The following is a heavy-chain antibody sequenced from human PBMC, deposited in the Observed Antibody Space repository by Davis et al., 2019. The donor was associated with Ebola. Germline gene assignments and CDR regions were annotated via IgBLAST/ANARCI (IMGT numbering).Heavy chain of an antibody. CDR3: ARRELNYGGNYNYFDY. CDR1: GYSFTSYW. CDR2: IYPGDSDT. Sequence: KVSCKGSGYSFTSYWIGWVRQMPGKGLEWMGIIYPGDSDTRYSPSFQGQVTISADKSISTAYLQWSSLKASDTAMYYCARRELNYGGNYNYFDYWGQGTLVTVSS. D-gene: IGHD4-23*01. V-gene: IGHV5-51*01. J-gene: IGHJ4*02.